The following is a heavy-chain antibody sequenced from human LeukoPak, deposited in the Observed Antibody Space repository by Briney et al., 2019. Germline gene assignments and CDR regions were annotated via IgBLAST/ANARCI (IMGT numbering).Heavy chain of an antibody. D-gene: IGHD3-22*01. CDR3: ARGDSSGYYCPY. CDR2: ISSSSSYI. CDR1: GFTFSSYS. Sequence: GGSLRLSCAASGFTFSSYSMNWVRQAPGKGLEWVSSISSSSSYIYYADSVKGRFTISRDNAKNSLYLQTNSLRAEDTAVYYCARGDSSGYYCPYWGQGTLVTVSS. V-gene: IGHV3-21*01. J-gene: IGHJ4*02.